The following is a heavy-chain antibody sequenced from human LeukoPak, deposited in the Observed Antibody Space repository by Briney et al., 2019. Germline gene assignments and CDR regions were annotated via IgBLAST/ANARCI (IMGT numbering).Heavy chain of an antibody. Sequence: GGSLRLSCAASGFTFSSYWMRWVRQAPGKGLEWVASIKEDGSQKSYVDSVKGRFTISRDNGKKSLYLQMNSLRVEDTAVYFCARDPRTVRIWGQGTLVTVSS. D-gene: IGHD1-1*01. CDR3: ARDPRTVRI. CDR2: IKEDGSQK. J-gene: IGHJ4*02. V-gene: IGHV3-7*01. CDR1: GFTFSSYW.